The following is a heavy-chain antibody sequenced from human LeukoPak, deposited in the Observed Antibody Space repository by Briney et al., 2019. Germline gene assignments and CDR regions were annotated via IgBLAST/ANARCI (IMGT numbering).Heavy chain of an antibody. Sequence: SETLSLTCTVSGGSISSGGYYWSWIRQHPGKGLEWIGYIYYSGSTYYNPSLKSRVTISVDTSKNQFSLKRSSVTAADTAVYYCARGLPPRYCSGGSCYSKVRFDPWGQGTLVTVSS. CDR1: GGSISSGGYY. CDR3: ARGLPPRYCSGGSCYSKVRFDP. D-gene: IGHD2-15*01. V-gene: IGHV4-31*03. CDR2: IYYSGST. J-gene: IGHJ5*02.